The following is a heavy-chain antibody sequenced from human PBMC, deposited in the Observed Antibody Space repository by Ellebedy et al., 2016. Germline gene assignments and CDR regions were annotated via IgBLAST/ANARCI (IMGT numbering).Heavy chain of an antibody. V-gene: IGHV4-59*01. CDR1: GGSITYYY. Sequence: SETLSLTCTVSGGSITYYYWSWIRQSPGKGLEWIGYIHYSGYTNYNPSLKRRVTISVDTSKNLFSLRLSTVTAADTAVYYCARDAWGGNTGQGDYWYFDLWGRGTLVTVSS. J-gene: IGHJ2*01. D-gene: IGHD4-23*01. CDR3: ARDAWGGNTGQGDYWYFDL. CDR2: IHYSGYT.